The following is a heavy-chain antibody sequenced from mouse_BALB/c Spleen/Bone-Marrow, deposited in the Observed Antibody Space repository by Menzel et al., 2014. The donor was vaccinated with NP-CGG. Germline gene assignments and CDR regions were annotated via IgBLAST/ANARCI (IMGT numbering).Heavy chain of an antibody. D-gene: IGHD2-3*01. CDR1: GYTFTSYW. V-gene: IGHV1-69*02. CDR2: IDPSDSET. CDR3: ARALGDGYYYAMDY. J-gene: IGHJ4*01. Sequence: QVQLQQSGAELVKPGAPVKLSCKASGYTFTSYWMNWVKQRPGRGLEWIGRIDPSDSETHYNQKFKDKATLTVDKSSSPAYIPLSSLTSEDSAVYYCARALGDGYYYAMDYWGQGTSVTVSS.